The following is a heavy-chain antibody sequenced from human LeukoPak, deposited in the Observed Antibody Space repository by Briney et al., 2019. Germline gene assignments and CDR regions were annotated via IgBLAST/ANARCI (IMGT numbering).Heavy chain of an antibody. V-gene: IGHV1-46*01. Sequence: GASVKVSCKASGYTFTSYYMHWVRQAPGQGLEWMGIINPSGGSTSYAQKFQGRVTMTRDTSTGTVYMELSSLRSEDTAVYYCARSIAHTYYYYGMDVWGQGTTVTVSS. CDR2: INPSGGST. CDR1: GYTFTSYY. D-gene: IGHD2-21*01. CDR3: ARSIAHTYYYYGMDV. J-gene: IGHJ6*02.